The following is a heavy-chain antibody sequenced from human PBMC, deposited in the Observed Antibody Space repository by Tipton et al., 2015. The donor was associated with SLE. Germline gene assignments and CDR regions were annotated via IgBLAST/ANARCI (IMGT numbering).Heavy chain of an antibody. V-gene: IGHV4-59*11. J-gene: IGHJ4*02. CDR1: GGSLGSHY. CDR3: ARDADFQWLVLDS. Sequence: TLSLTCTVSGGSLGSHYWNWIRQSPGKGLEWIGYLSHSGSTNYNPSLKSRVTTSVDTSKNQFSLKMRSVTAADTAVYYCARDADFQWLVLDSWGQGTLVTVSS. CDR2: LSHSGST. D-gene: IGHD6-19*01.